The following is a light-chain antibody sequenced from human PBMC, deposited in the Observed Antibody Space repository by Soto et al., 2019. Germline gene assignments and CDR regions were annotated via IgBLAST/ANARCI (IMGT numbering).Light chain of an antibody. CDR2: AAS. J-gene: IGKJ1*01. CDR3: LQFYNCSWT. Sequence: ATPTSRAPCTLGASVGDRVTVSCRASQVIGNDLAWYQQKPGKAPRLLIFAASNLQSGVPSRFSGSGSGTDFTLTISRLQPEDFATYYCLQFYNCSWTFGQGTKVDIK. V-gene: IGKV1-6*01. CDR1: QVIGND.